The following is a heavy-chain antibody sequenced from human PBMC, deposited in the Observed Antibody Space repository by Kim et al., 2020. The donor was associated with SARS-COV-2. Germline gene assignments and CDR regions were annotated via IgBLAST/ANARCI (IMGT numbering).Heavy chain of an antibody. CDR1: GGTFSSYA. J-gene: IGHJ4*02. CDR2: IIPILGIA. Sequence: SVKVSCKASGGTFSSYAISWVRQAPGQGLEWMGRIIPILGIANYAQKFQGRVTITADKSTSTAYMELSSLRSEDTAVYYCARDRLVRGVISQSASLNWGQGTLVTVSS. D-gene: IGHD3-10*01. CDR3: ARDRLVRGVISQSASLN. V-gene: IGHV1-69*04.